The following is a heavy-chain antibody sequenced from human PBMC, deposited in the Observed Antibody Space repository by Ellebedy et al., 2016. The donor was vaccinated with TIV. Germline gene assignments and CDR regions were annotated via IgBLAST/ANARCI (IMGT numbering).Heavy chain of an antibody. CDR2: IGTASDT. Sequence: GGPLRLSCAASRFTFSSYDLHWVRQGKGQGLEWVPVIGTASDTYYPGPVKGRFTISRENAKNSLYLQMNRLGAEDTAVYYCARVRFGDTAVDYWGQGTLVTVSS. V-gene: IGHV3-13*01. J-gene: IGHJ4*03. D-gene: IGHD2-21*02. CDR3: ARVRFGDTAVDY. CDR1: RFTFSSYD.